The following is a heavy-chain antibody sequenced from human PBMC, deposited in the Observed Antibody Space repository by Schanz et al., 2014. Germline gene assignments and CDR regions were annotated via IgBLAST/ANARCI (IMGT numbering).Heavy chain of an antibody. J-gene: IGHJ4*02. V-gene: IGHV3-74*01. CDR1: GFTFSDSW. D-gene: IGHD1-26*01. Sequence: EVQLVESGGGLVQPGGSLRLSCAASGFTFSDSWMHWVRQAPGKGLVWVSRTSNDGSFTTFADSVKGRFTISRDNAKNSLYLQMNSLRAEDTAVYYCARDSGSHYLVDYWGQGTLVTVSS. CDR3: ARDSGSHYLVDY. CDR2: TSNDGSFT.